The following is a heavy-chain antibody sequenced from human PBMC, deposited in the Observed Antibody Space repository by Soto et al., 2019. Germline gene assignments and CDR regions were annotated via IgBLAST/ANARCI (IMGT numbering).Heavy chain of an antibody. Sequence: QVQLQESGPGLVKPSQTLSLTCTVSGGSISSGGYYWSWIRQHPGKGLEWIGYIYYSGSTYYNPSLKSRVTISVDTSKNQFSLKLSSVTAADTAVYYCARDLGGYCTNGVCRGGWFDPWGQGTLVTVSS. CDR1: GGSISSGGYY. V-gene: IGHV4-31*03. J-gene: IGHJ5*02. CDR3: ARDLGGYCTNGVCRGGWFDP. CDR2: IYYSGST. D-gene: IGHD2-8*01.